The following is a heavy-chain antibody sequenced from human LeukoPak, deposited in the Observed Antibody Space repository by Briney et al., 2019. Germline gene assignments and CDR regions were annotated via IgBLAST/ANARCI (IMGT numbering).Heavy chain of an antibody. CDR2: INPSGGST. CDR3: ARGRFVYDFWSGYYTDFDY. Sequence: ASVKVSCKASGYAFTSYYMHWVRQAPGQGLEWMGIINPSGGSTSYAQKFQGRVTMTRDTSTSTVYTELSSLRSEDTAVYYCARGRFVYDFWSGYYTDFDYWGQGTLVTVSS. V-gene: IGHV1-46*03. CDR1: GYAFTSYY. D-gene: IGHD3-3*01. J-gene: IGHJ4*02.